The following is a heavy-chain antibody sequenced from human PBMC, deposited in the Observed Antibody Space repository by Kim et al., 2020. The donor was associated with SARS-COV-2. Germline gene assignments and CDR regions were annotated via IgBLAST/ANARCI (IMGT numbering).Heavy chain of an antibody. V-gene: IGHV1-69*01. CDR3: VHRGGYYTQYYFDY. Sequence: AQKFQGRVTITADESTSTAYMELSSLRSEDTAVYYCVHRGGYYTQYYFDYWGQGTLVTVSS. J-gene: IGHJ4*02. D-gene: IGHD3-3*01.